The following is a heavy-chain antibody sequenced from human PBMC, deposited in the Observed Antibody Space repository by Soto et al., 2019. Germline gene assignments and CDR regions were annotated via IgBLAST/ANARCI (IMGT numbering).Heavy chain of an antibody. Sequence: QITLKESGPTLVKPTQTLTLTCTLSGFSLSTSGVGVGWIRQSTGKALEWLAVIYWDDVKHYSPSLERRLTITKDTSESEVVLTMTNMDPVDTATYYCARKGSGDYALDYWGQGILVTVSS. D-gene: IGHD4-17*01. CDR3: ARKGSGDYALDY. CDR2: IYWDDVK. V-gene: IGHV2-5*02. J-gene: IGHJ4*02. CDR1: GFSLSTSGVG.